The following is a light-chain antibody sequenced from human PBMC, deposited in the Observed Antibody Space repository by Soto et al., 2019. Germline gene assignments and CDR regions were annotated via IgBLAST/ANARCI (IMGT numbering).Light chain of an antibody. V-gene: IGKV3-20*01. CDR1: QSVASTF. CDR2: GAS. J-gene: IGKJ2*01. CDR3: QQYGNSPLT. Sequence: EIVLTQSPGTVSLSPGERATLSCRASQSVASTFLAWYQHKPGQAPRLLIYGASTRATDIPDRFSGSGSGTDFTLTISRLEPEDFAVYYCQQYGNSPLTFGQGTKLEFK.